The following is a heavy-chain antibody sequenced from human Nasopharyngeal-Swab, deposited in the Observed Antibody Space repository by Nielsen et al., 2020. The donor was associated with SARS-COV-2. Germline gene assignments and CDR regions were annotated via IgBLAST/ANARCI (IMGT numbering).Heavy chain of an antibody. D-gene: IGHD3-10*01. J-gene: IGHJ4*02. CDR1: GYTFTDYY. V-gene: IGHV1-2*02. CDR2: ININSDET. Sequence: ASVKVSCKASGYTFTDYYIHWVRQAPGEGLEWVGWININSDETVYAQKFNDRVTMTRDTSINTAYMELTSLRPDDTAVYYCAKDLRVYGSGSLDYWGQGTLVTVSS. CDR3: AKDLRVYGSGSLDY.